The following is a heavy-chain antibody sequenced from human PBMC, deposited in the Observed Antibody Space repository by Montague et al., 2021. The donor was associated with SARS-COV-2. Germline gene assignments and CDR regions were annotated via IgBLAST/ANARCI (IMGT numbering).Heavy chain of an antibody. CDR1: GFTFSRYE. Sequence: RLSLSASGFTFSRYEMSWVRQAPGKGLEWVSYITGSGSSIHYADSVKGRFTISRDNAKNSLYLQMNSLRAEDTAVYYCARVDANWVWSGYTNWFDPWGQGTQVTVSS. CDR3: ARVDANWVWSGYTNWFDP. V-gene: IGHV3-48*03. CDR2: ITGSGSSI. D-gene: IGHD3-3*01. J-gene: IGHJ5*02.